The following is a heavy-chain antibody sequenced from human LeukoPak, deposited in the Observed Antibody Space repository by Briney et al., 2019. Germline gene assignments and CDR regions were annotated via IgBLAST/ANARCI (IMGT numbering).Heavy chain of an antibody. CDR1: GFTFGDYG. Sequence: GGSLRLSCAASGFTFGDYGMSWVRQAPGKWLEWVSGINWNGGSTGYADSVKGRFTISRDNAKNSLYLQMNSLRAEDTALYYCARALIYYYDSSGYYFDYWGQGTLVTVSS. J-gene: IGHJ4*02. D-gene: IGHD3-22*01. V-gene: IGHV3-20*04. CDR2: INWNGGST. CDR3: ARALIYYYDSSGYYFDY.